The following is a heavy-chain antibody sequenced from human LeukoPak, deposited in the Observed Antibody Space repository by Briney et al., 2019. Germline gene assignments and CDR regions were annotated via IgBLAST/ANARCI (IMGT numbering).Heavy chain of an antibody. CDR3: AREEGIGIYYYYGMDV. Sequence: SETLSLTCTVSGGSISSYYWSWIRQPAGKGLEWIGRIYTSGSTNYNPSLKSRVTMSVDTSKNQLSLKLSSVTAADTAVYYCAREEGIGIYYYYGMDVWGQGTTVTVSS. D-gene: IGHD2-15*01. V-gene: IGHV4-4*07. CDR2: IYTSGST. J-gene: IGHJ6*02. CDR1: GGSISSYY.